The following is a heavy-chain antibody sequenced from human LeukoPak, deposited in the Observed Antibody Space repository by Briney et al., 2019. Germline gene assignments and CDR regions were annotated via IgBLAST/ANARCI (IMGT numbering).Heavy chain of an antibody. CDR1: GFTFSSYN. D-gene: IGHD5-12*01. CDR2: ISYDGSNK. J-gene: IGHJ4*02. V-gene: IGHV3-30*18. CDR3: AKYLSGSFDY. Sequence: GGSLRLSCAASGFTFSSYNIHWVRQAPGKGLEWVAVISYDGSNKYYADSVKGRFTISRDNSKNTLYLQMNGLRAEDTAMYYCAKYLSGSFDYWGQGTLVTVSS.